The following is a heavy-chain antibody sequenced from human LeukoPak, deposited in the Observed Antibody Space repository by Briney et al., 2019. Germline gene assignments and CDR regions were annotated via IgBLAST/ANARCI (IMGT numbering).Heavy chain of an antibody. CDR1: GFTFDDYA. CDR2: ISWNSGSI. D-gene: IGHD6-19*01. V-gene: IGHV3-9*01. J-gene: IGHJ4*02. CDR3: AKGLPSGWYGGEFDY. Sequence: GGSLRLSCAASGFTFDDYAMHWVRQAPGKGLEWVSGISWNSGSIGYADSVEGRFTISRDNAKNSLYLQMNSPRAEDTALYYCAKGLPSGWYGGEFDYWGQGTLVTVSS.